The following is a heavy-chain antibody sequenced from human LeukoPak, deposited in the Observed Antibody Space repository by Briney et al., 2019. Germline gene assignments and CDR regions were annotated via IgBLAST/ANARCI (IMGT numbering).Heavy chain of an antibody. D-gene: IGHD3-10*01. Sequence: PSETLSLTCTVSGGSFSTSYWSWIRQPPGKGLEWIGYINYSGSTTYSPSLKSRVTISVDASKSQFSLKLTSVTAADTAVYYCAREMRSPRGGFDYWDQGTLVTVSS. V-gene: IGHV4-59*01. J-gene: IGHJ4*02. CDR1: GGSFSTSY. CDR2: INYSGST. CDR3: AREMRSPRGGFDY.